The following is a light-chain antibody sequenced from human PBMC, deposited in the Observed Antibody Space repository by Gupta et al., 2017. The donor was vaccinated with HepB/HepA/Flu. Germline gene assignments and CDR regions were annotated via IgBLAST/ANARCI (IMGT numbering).Light chain of an antibody. V-gene: IGKV3-20*01. CDR1: QSVSSGF. Sequence: EIVLTQSPGTLSLSPGESATLSCRASQSVSSGFLAWYQQKPGQAPRLLIHGASSRATGIPDRFSGSGSGTDFTLTISRLEPEDFAVYYCQQYGSSPQCSFGQGTNLEIK. CDR3: QQYGSSPQCS. J-gene: IGKJ2*04. CDR2: GAS.